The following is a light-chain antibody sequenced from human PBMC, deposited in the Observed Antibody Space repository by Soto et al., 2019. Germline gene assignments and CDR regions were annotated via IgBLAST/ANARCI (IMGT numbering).Light chain of an antibody. CDR2: GAS. J-gene: IGKJ2*01. CDR3: QQYNDWPPYT. V-gene: IGKV3-15*01. Sequence: EVVMTQSPATLSVSPGERATLSCRASLSVGSNLAWYQQKPGQTPRLLIYGASTRATGIPARFSGGGSGTDFTLTIDSLHSEDFAVYYCQQYNDWPPYTFGQGTKV. CDR1: LSVGSN.